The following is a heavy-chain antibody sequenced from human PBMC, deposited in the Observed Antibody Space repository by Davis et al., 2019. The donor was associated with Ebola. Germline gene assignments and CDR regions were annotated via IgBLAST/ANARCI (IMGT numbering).Heavy chain of an antibody. Sequence: PGGSLRLSCVASGFNVNTHFMTWVRQAPGKGLEWVSVIYSAGSTFYADSVKGRFTISRDNSRNILFLQMNSLRDDDTAMYYCATSTHYDVLTLKWGKGTLVTVSS. CDR3: ATSTHYDVLTLK. J-gene: IGHJ4*02. CDR1: GFNVNTHF. V-gene: IGHV3-53*01. CDR2: IYSAGST. D-gene: IGHD3-9*01.